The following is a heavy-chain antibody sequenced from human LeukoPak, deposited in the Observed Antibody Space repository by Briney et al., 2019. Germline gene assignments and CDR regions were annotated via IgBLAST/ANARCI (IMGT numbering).Heavy chain of an antibody. Sequence: GGSLRLSCVASGFTFSSYEMNWVRQAPGKGLEWVANIKQDGSEKYYVDSVKGRFTISRDNAKNSLYLQMNSLRAEDTAVYYCARHDVVVVAANYYFDYWGQGTLVTVSS. J-gene: IGHJ4*02. CDR2: IKQDGSEK. V-gene: IGHV3-7*05. CDR3: ARHDVVVVAANYYFDY. CDR1: GFTFSSYE. D-gene: IGHD2-15*01.